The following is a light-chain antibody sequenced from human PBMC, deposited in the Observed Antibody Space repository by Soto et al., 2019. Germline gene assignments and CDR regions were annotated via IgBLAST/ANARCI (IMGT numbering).Light chain of an antibody. J-gene: IGLJ2*01. Sequence: SYELTQPPSVSVSPGQTATITCSGDNLGNKYTCWYQQKPGQSPVLVIYEDIKRPSGIPERFSGSNSGNTATLTISGTQAMDEADYYCQAWVSSTVVFGGGTQLTVL. CDR1: NLGNKY. CDR3: QAWVSSTVV. V-gene: IGLV3-1*01. CDR2: EDI.